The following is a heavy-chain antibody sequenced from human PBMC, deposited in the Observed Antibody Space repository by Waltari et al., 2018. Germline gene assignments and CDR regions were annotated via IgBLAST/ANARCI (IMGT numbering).Heavy chain of an antibody. CDR3: ARVVLSSGYDLSYYMDV. Sequence: QVQLHESGPGLVTPSETLSLTCTVSGGSISSYYWSWIRQPPGKGLEWIGYSYYRGSTNYNPSLKSRVTISVDTSKNQFSLKLSSVTAADTAVYYCARVVLSSGYDLSYYMDVWGKGT. D-gene: IGHD5-12*01. V-gene: IGHV4-59*01. CDR1: GGSISSYY. CDR2: SYYRGST. J-gene: IGHJ6*03.